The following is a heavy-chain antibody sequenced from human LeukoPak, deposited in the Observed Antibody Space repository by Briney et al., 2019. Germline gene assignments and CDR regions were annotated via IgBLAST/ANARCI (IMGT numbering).Heavy chain of an antibody. CDR1: GGSFSGYY. V-gene: IGHV4-34*01. CDR2: INHSGST. CDR3: ARVSDFWSGYYGYYP. D-gene: IGHD3-3*01. J-gene: IGHJ5*02. Sequence: SETLSLTCAVYGGSFSGYYWSWIRQPPGNGLEWIGEINHSGSTNYNPSLKSRVTISVDTSKNQFSLKLSSVTAADTAVYYCARVSDFWSGYYGYYPWGQGTLVTVSS.